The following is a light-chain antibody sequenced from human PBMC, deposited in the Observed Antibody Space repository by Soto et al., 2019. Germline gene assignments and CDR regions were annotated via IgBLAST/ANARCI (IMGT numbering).Light chain of an antibody. CDR1: QSIGNF. V-gene: IGKV1-39*01. Sequence: DIQMTQSPSSLSASVGDRVTITCRASQSIGNFLSWYQQKPGKAPKVLIYTVSSLQSGVPSRFSGSGSGTDFTLSISSVQPEDLATYYCQQSFTTLLTFGEGTKVDIK. CDR2: TVS. CDR3: QQSFTTLLT. J-gene: IGKJ4*01.